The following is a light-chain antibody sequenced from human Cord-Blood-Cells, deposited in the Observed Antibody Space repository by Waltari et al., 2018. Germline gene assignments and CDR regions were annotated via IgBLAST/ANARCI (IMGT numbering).Light chain of an antibody. Sequence: DIQLTQSPSSLSASVGDSVTITCQASQDISNYLNGYQQKPGKAPKLLIYDASNLETGVPARFSGSGSGTDFTFTISSLQPEDIATYYCQQYDNPYTFGQGTKLEIK. J-gene: IGKJ2*01. CDR1: QDISNY. CDR2: DAS. V-gene: IGKV1-33*01. CDR3: QQYDNPYT.